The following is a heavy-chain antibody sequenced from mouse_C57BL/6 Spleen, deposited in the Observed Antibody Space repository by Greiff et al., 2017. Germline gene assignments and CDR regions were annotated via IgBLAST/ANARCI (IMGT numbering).Heavy chain of an antibody. Sequence: EVMLVESGPELVKPGASVKMSCKASGYTFTDYNMHWVKQSHGKSLEWIGYINPNNGGTSYNQKFKGKATLTVNKSSSTAYMELRSLTSEDSAVYYCARPRRGSSSFDYWGQGTTLTVSS. CDR2: INPNNGGT. V-gene: IGHV1-22*01. CDR1: GYTFTDYN. D-gene: IGHD1-1*01. J-gene: IGHJ2*01. CDR3: ARPRRGSSSFDY.